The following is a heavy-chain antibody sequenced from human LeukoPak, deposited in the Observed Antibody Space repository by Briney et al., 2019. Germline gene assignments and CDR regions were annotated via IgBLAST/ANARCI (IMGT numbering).Heavy chain of an antibody. CDR3: AKAPCSITSCHTLYWYYGMDV. V-gene: IGHV3-9*01. J-gene: IGHJ6*02. CDR2: ISWDSGSI. Sequence: GGSLRLSGAASGFTFDDYAMHWVRQGPGKGLEWVSGISWDSGSIGYADSVRGRFTISRDNAKNSVYLQMNSLSLEDTAVYYCAKAPCSITSCHTLYWYYGMDVWGQGTTVTVSS. CDR1: GFTFDDYA. D-gene: IGHD2-2*01.